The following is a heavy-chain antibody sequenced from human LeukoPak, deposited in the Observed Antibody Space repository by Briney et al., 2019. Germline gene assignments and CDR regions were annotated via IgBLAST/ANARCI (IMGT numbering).Heavy chain of an antibody. CDR1: GGSISSGDYY. CDR3: AREPYYPKGFDP. Sequence: SETLSLTCTVSGGSISSGDYYWSWIRQPPGKGLEWIGYIYYSGSTYYNPSLKSRVTISVDTSKNQFSLKLSSVTAADTAVYYCAREPYYPKGFDPWGQGTLVTVSS. D-gene: IGHD3-10*01. J-gene: IGHJ5*02. CDR2: IYYSGST. V-gene: IGHV4-30-4*01.